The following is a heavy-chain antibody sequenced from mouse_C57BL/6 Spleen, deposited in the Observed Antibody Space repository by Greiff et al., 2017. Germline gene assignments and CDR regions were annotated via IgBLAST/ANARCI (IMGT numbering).Heavy chain of an antibody. J-gene: IGHJ1*03. Sequence: QVQLKQPGAELVRPGSSVKLSCKASGYTFTSYWMHWVKQRPIQGLEWIGNIDPSDSETHYNQKFKDKATLTVDKSSSTAYMQLSSLTSEDAAVDYCARELRRRSCDVWGTGTTVTVSS. CDR1: GYTFTSYW. CDR2: IDPSDSET. V-gene: IGHV1-52*01. D-gene: IGHD1-2*01. CDR3: ARELRRRSCDV.